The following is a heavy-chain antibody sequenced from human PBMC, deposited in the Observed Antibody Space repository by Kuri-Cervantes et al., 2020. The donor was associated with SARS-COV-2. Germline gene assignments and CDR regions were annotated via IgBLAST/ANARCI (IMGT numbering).Heavy chain of an antibody. CDR1: GFTFDDYA. CDR2: ISWNSGSI. Sequence: SLKISCAASGFTFDDYAMHWVRQAPGKGLEWVSGISWNSGSIAYADSVKGRFTISRDNAKNSLYLQMNSLRAEDTALYHCARVESPLNWGTYFDYWGQGTLVTVSS. J-gene: IGHJ4*02. V-gene: IGHV3-9*01. CDR3: ARVESPLNWGTYFDY. D-gene: IGHD7-27*01.